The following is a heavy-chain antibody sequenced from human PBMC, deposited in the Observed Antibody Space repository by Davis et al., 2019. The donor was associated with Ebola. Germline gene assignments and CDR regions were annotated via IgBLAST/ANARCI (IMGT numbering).Heavy chain of an antibody. CDR2: ISGSGGST. J-gene: IGHJ6*02. CDR3: ATADGRGPYYYYGMDV. CDR1: GFTFSSYA. Sequence: GRSLTLSCAASGFTFSSYAMSWVRHAPGKGLEWVSAISGSGGSTYYADSVKGRFTISTDNSKNTLYLQMNSLRAEDTAVYYVATADGRGPYYYYGMDVWGQGTTVTVSS. D-gene: IGHD5-12*01. V-gene: IGHV3-23*01.